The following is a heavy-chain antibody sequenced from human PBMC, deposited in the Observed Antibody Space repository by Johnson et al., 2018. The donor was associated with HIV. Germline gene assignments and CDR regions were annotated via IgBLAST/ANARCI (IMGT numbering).Heavy chain of an antibody. Sequence: QVQLVESGGGVVQPGRSLRLSCAASGFSFSSYAMHWVRQAPGKGLEWVALMSFDGSNKYYADSVKGRFTISRDNSKNTLYLQMNSLRTEDTAVYYCATEARGVHGTLRFLEWSDGFDLWGRGTLVTISS. CDR2: MSFDGSNK. CDR3: ATEARGVHGTLRFLEWSDGFDL. D-gene: IGHD3-3*01. CDR1: GFSFSSYA. J-gene: IGHJ3*01. V-gene: IGHV3-30*04.